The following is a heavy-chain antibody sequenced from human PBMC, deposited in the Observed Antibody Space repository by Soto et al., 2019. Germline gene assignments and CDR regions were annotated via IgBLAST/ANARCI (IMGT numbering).Heavy chain of an antibody. J-gene: IGHJ4*02. D-gene: IGHD3-16*02. CDR2: INSDGSIT. CDR1: GFTFGSYW. Sequence: LRLSCAASGFTFGSYWMHWVRQVPEKGLVWVSRINSDGSITNYADAVKGRFTISRDNVKNTLYLQMNSLRAEDTAVYYCVRYPRSVGGSYRPDYWGQGTLVTVSS. V-gene: IGHV3-74*01. CDR3: VRYPRSVGGSYRPDY.